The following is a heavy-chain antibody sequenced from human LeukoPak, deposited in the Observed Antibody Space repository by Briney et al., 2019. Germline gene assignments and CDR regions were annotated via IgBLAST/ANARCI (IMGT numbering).Heavy chain of an antibody. CDR2: ISAYNGNT. V-gene: IGHV1-18*01. Sequence: ATVKVSCKASGYTFTSYGISWVRQAPGQGLEWMGWISAYNGNTNYAQKLQGRVTMTTDTSTSTAYMELRSLRSDDTAVYYCAREGGYQYYYAMDVWGQGTTVTVSS. D-gene: IGHD3-16*01. CDR3: AREGGYQYYYAMDV. CDR1: GYTFTSYG. J-gene: IGHJ6*02.